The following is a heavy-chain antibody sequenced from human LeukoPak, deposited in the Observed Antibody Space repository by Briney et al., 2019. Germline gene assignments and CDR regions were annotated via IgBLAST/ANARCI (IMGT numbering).Heavy chain of an antibody. CDR1: GFTFSSYN. V-gene: IGHV3-21*01. Sequence: GGSLRLSCAASGFTFSSYNMNWVRQAPGKGLEWVSSISSRSNYIYLADSVKGRFTISRDNSNSTLYVQMNSLRVEDTAMYYCARDSGYSYGHGGDYWGQGTLVTVSS. CDR2: ISSRSNYI. J-gene: IGHJ4*02. CDR3: ARDSGYSYGHGGDY. D-gene: IGHD5-18*01.